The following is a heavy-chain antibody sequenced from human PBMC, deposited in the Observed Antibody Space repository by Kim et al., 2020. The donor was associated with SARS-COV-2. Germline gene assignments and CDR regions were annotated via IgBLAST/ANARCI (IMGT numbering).Heavy chain of an antibody. Sequence: SETLSLICTVSGGSFSFYHWSWIRQPAGKGLEWIGRIYVSGSTNYNPSLKSRVTMSVDTSENQMSLRLTSVIAADTAMYYCARQVAGTDRRFDYWGQGILVTVSS. CDR2: IYVSGST. D-gene: IGHD6-19*01. J-gene: IGHJ4*02. CDR3: ARQVAGTDRRFDY. V-gene: IGHV4-4*07. CDR1: GGSFSFYH.